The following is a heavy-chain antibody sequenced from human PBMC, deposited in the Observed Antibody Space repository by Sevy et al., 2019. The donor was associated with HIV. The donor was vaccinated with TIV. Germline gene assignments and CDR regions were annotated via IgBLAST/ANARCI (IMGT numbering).Heavy chain of an antibody. CDR2: HFYSGST. D-gene: IGHD3-16*01. CDR1: GDSVSSGNYY. J-gene: IGHJ6*02. CDR3: AGAAPAYYYAMGV. V-gene: IGHV4-61*01. Sequence: SETLSLTCTVSGDSVSSGNYYWSWIRQPPGKGLEWIGYHFYSGSTTYNPSLKGRVTISVDRSKNQFSLKLSSVTAADTAVYYCAGAAPAYYYAMGVWGQGTTVTVSS.